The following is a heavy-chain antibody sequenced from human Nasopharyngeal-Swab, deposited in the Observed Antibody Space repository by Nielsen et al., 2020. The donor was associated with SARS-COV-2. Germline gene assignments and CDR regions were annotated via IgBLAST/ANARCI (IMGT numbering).Heavy chain of an antibody. CDR2: INPSGGST. D-gene: IGHD6-19*01. V-gene: IGHV1-46*01. J-gene: IGHJ3*02. CDR3: ARKSLGYSSGWLVAFDI. Sequence: ASGKVSCKASGYTFTSYYIHWGRHAPGQGLEWMGIINPSGGSTSYAQKFQGRVTMTRDTSTSTVYMELSSLRSEDTAVYYCARKSLGYSSGWLVAFDIWGQGTMVTVSS. CDR1: GYTFTSYY.